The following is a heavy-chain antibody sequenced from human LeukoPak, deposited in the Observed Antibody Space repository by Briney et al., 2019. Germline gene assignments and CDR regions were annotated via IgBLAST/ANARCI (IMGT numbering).Heavy chain of an antibody. J-gene: IGHJ4*02. Sequence: SETLSLTCTVSAYSISSGYYWGWIRQPPGKGLEWIGNIYHSGSTYYNPSLKSRVTISVDTSKNQFSLKLRSVIAADTAVYYCARVTSRLGVCDYWGQGTLVSVSS. CDR2: IYHSGST. CDR3: ARVTSRLGVCDY. V-gene: IGHV4-38-2*02. CDR1: AYSISSGYY. D-gene: IGHD2-8*01.